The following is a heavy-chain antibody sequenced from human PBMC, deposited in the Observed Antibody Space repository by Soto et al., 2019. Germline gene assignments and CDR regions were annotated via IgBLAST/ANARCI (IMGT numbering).Heavy chain of an antibody. D-gene: IGHD2-2*01. CDR3: ARESRRFFDC. J-gene: IGHJ4*02. CDR1: GFSLSPTGVG. V-gene: IGHV2-5*02. Sequence: QITLKESGPTLVKPTQTLTLTCTFSGFSLSPTGVGVGWIRQPPGKALEWLAIIYWDDDKRYSPSLKSRLTITKDTSNNQVVLTMTNMDPVDTATYYCARESRRFFDCWGQGTLVTVSS. CDR2: IYWDDDK.